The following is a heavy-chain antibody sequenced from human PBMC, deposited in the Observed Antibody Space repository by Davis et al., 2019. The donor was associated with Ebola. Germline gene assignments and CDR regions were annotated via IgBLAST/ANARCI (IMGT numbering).Heavy chain of an antibody. CDR3: ARTPHYYDSSGYYNDAFDI. CDR1: GGSISSYY. V-gene: IGHV4-34*01. D-gene: IGHD3-22*01. Sequence: MPSETLSLTCTVSGGSISSYYWSWIRQPPGKGLEWIGEINHSGSTNYNPSLKSRVTISVDTSKNQFSLKLSSVTAADTAVYYCARTPHYYDSSGYYNDAFDIWGQGTTVTVSS. CDR2: INHSGST. J-gene: IGHJ3*02.